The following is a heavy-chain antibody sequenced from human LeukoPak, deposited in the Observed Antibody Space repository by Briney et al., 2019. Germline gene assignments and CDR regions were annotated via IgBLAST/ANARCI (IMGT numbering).Heavy chain of an antibody. Sequence: SETLSLTCTVSGGSISSGDYYWSWIRQPPGKGLEWIGYIYYSGSIYYNPSLKSRVTISVDTSKNQFSLKLSSVTAADTAVYYCARYPPRETKNRIVVVPAAIDSWGQGTLVTVSS. V-gene: IGHV4-30-4*08. D-gene: IGHD2-2*01. CDR2: IYYSGSI. CDR1: GGSISSGDYY. J-gene: IGHJ4*02. CDR3: ARYPPRETKNRIVVVPAAIDS.